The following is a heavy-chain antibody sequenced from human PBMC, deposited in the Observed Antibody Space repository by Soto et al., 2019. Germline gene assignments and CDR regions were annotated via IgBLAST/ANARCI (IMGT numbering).Heavy chain of an antibody. Sequence: EVQLVESGGGLVQPGGSLRLSCAASGFTFSSYSMNWVRQAPGKGLEWVSYISSSSSTIYYADSVKGRFTISRDNAKNSLYLQMNSLRDEDTAVYYCAREIPRVVPAAYLDQIDYWGQGTLVTVSS. CDR1: GFTFSSYS. V-gene: IGHV3-48*02. D-gene: IGHD2-2*01. J-gene: IGHJ4*02. CDR2: ISSSSSTI. CDR3: AREIPRVVPAAYLDQIDY.